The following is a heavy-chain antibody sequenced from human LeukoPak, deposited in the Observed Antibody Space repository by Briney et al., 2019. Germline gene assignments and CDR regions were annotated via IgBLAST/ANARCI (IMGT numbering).Heavy chain of an antibody. D-gene: IGHD3/OR15-3a*01. CDR1: GYTFTSYA. CDR3: ASLRTEGLDV. V-gene: IGHV1-3*01. J-gene: IGHJ6*02. CDR2: INAGNGST. Sequence: GASVKVSCKASGYTFTSYAMHWVRQAPGQRLEWMGWINAGNGSTKYSQKFQGRVTITRDTSESTAYMELSSLRSEDTAVYYCASLRTEGLDVWGQGTTVTVSS.